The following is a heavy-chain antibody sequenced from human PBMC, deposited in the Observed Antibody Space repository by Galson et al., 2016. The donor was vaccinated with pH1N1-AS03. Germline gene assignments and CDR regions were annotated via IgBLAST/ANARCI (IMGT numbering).Heavy chain of an antibody. CDR1: GYSISRGYC. CDR2: IYHTGST. CDR3: ARPRRDGYNFDAFDI. Sequence: SETLSLTCGVSGYSISRGYCWGWIRQAPGKGLEWIGSIYHTGSTYYNPSLTSRVTISVDTSKNQFSLKLSSVTAADTAVYYCARPRRDGYNFDAFDIWGQGTMVTVSS. D-gene: IGHD5-24*01. V-gene: IGHV4-38-2*01. J-gene: IGHJ3*02.